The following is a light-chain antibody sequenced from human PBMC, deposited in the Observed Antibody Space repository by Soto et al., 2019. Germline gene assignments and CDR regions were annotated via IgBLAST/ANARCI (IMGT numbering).Light chain of an antibody. CDR1: QSVRGN. Sequence: EIVMTQSPATLSVSPGERATLSCRASQSVRGNLAWYQQKPGQSPRLLIYGASSRATGIPVRFSGSGSGTEFTLTISSLQSEDFGVYYCQQYNSWPQTFGQGTKVDIK. J-gene: IGKJ1*01. CDR3: QQYNSWPQT. V-gene: IGKV3-15*01. CDR2: GAS.